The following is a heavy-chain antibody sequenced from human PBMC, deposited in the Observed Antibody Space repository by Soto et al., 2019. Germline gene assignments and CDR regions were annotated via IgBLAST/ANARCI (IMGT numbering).Heavy chain of an antibody. CDR1: GLSFNDYA. V-gene: IGHV3-64D*06. D-gene: IGHD3-3*01. CDR2: ISSNGVST. J-gene: IGHJ4*02. Sequence: GGSLRLSCSASGLSFNDYAMHWVRQAAGKGLKYVSSISSNGVSTYYAGSVKGRFTISRDNSKNTLYLQMNSLRVEDTAVYYCVKDRFVNYWGQGALVTVSS. CDR3: VKDRFVNY.